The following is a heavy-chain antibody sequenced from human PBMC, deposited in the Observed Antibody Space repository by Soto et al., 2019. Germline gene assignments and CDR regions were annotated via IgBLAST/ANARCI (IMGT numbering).Heavy chain of an antibody. CDR2: ISYDGSNK. V-gene: IGHV3-30*18. Sequence: LRLSCAASGFTFSSYGMHWVRQAPGKGLEWVAVISYDGSNKYYADSVKGRFTISRDNSKNTLYLQMNSLRAEDTAVYYCAKDRTSPIYYYGMDVWGQGTTVTVSS. CDR3: AKDRTSPIYYYGMDV. J-gene: IGHJ6*02. CDR1: GFTFSSYG.